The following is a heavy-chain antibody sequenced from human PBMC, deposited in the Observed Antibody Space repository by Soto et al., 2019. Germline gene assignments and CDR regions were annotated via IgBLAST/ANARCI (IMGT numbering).Heavy chain of an antibody. CDR2: VFHTGTT. D-gene: IGHD6-19*01. CDR3: ARSAGWYAVHS. V-gene: IGHV4-4*02. Sequence: QVQLQESGPGLVKPSGTLSLTCADSGDSVSSPYYWCWVRQPPGKGLEWIGEVFHTGTTSYNPSLRSRVTISMDKSNNQFSLDLSSVTAADTAVYYCARSAGWYAVHSWGPGTLVIVSS. CDR1: GDSVSSPYY. J-gene: IGHJ4*02.